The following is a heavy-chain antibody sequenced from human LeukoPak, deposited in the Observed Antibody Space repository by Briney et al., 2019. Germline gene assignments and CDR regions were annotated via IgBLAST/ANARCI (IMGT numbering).Heavy chain of an antibody. D-gene: IGHD3-22*01. CDR3: ARELGYDSSGYLAGDAFDI. Sequence: PGGSLRLSCAASGFTVSSNYMSWVRQAPGKGLEWVSSISSSSSYIYYADSVKGRFTISRDNAKNSLYLQMNSLRAEDTAVYYCARELGYDSSGYLAGDAFDIWGQGTMVTVSS. CDR2: ISSSSSYI. V-gene: IGHV3-21*01. CDR1: GFTVSSNY. J-gene: IGHJ3*02.